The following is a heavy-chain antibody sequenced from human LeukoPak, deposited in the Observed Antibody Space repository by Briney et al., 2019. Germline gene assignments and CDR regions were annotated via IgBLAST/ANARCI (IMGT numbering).Heavy chain of an antibody. Sequence: GGSLRLSCAASGFTFSSYSMNWVRQAPGKGLEWVSAISGSGGSTYYADSVKGRFTISRDNSKNTLYLQMNSLRAEDTAVYYCAKDRTMVRGVTFDYWGQGTLVTVSS. V-gene: IGHV3-23*01. J-gene: IGHJ4*02. CDR3: AKDRTMVRGVTFDY. D-gene: IGHD3-10*01. CDR2: ISGSGGST. CDR1: GFTFSSYS.